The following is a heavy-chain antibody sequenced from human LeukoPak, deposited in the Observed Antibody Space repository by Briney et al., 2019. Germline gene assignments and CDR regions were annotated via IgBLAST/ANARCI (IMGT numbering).Heavy chain of an antibody. J-gene: IGHJ4*02. CDR3: ASGRHDFLH. D-gene: IGHD3/OR15-3a*01. CDR1: GFVFSTYW. Sequence: GGSLRLSCAASGFVFSTYWMTWVRQAPGKGLEWVANINLDGTEEHYVDSSLKGRFTISRDNAKNALYLQMTSLRVEDTAVYYCASGRHDFLHWGQGTLVTVSS. CDR2: INLDGTEE. V-gene: IGHV3-7*01.